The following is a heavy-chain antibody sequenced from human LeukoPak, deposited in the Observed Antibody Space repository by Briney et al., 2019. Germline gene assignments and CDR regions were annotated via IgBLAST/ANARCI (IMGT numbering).Heavy chain of an antibody. CDR3: AGHTNSSPDTFDI. J-gene: IGHJ3*02. CDR2: TYYRSKWYH. V-gene: IGHV6-1*01. D-gene: IGHD5-18*01. CDR1: GDSVSSNSAA. Sequence: SQTLSLTCAISGDSVSSNSAAWNWIRQSPSRGLEWLGRTYYRSKWYHEYAVAVKSRIIINADTSKNQFSLMLNSVTPDDTAVYYCAGHTNSSPDTFDIWGEGTVVTVSS.